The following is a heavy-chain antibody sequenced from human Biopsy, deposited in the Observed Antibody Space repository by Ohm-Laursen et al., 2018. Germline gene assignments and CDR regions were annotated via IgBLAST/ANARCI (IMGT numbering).Heavy chain of an antibody. V-gene: IGHV4-30-4*02. CDR2: IYYSWTT. J-gene: IGHJ4*02. CDR1: GGSVRSPDRR. D-gene: IGHD3-10*01. CDR3: ARAYFYGMGTSNYFLDS. Sequence: SDTLSLTCTVSGGSVRSPDRRWNWVRRAPGKGLEWIGNIYYSWTTSYNPSLSGRVTMDLDRSTNQFSLKLKSVTSADTAVYFCARAYFYGMGTSNYFLDSWGQGALVTVSS.